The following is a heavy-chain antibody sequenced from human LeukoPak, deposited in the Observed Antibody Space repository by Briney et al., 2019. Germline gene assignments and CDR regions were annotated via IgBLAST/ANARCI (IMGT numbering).Heavy chain of an antibody. CDR2: INSDGSST. J-gene: IGHJ5*02. CDR3: ARDPHGYWWFDP. CDR1: GFTFSNYW. Sequence: GGSLRLSCVASGFTFSNYWMHWVRQVPGKGLVWVSRINSDGSSTTYADSVKGRFTISRDNAKNTLYLQMNSLRAEDTAVYYCARDPHGYWWFDPWGQGTLVTVSS. V-gene: IGHV3-74*03. D-gene: IGHD5-18*01.